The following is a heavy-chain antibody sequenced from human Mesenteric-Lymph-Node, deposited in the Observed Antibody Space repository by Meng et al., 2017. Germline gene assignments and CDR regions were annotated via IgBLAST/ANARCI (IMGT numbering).Heavy chain of an antibody. CDR3: AKEEHIGYFSGGYCSSTSY. CDR1: GFTFSDYY. J-gene: IGHJ4*02. D-gene: IGHD2-15*01. Sequence: GESLKISCAASGFTFSDYYMSWIRQAPGKGLEWVSYISSSGSSIYYADSVKGRFTISRDNAKNSLYLQMNSLRAEDTALYYCAKEEHIGYFSGGYCSSTSYWGQGTLVTVSS. CDR2: ISSSGSSI. V-gene: IGHV3-11*01.